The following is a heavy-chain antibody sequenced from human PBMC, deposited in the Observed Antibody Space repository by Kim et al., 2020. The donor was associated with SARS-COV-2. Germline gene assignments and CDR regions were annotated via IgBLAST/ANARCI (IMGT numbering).Heavy chain of an antibody. V-gene: IGHV4-31*03. CDR3: ARVVKYGDYAYFDY. J-gene: IGHJ4*02. D-gene: IGHD4-17*01. CDR1: GGSISSGGYY. Sequence: SETLSLTCTVSGGSISSGGYYWSWIRQHPGKGLEWIGYIYYSGSTYYNPSLKSRVTISVDTSKNQFSLKLSSVTAADTAVYYCARVVKYGDYAYFDYWGQGTLVTVSS. CDR2: IYYSGST.